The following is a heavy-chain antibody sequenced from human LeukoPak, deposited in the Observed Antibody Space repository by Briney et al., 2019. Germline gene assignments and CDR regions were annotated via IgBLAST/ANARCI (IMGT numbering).Heavy chain of an antibody. V-gene: IGHV3-23*01. J-gene: IGHJ3*02. CDR3: AKVSGIWFGRDQDTFDI. Sequence: GGSLRLSCAASGFTFSSYAMSWVRQAPGKGLEWVSGISGSGGSTYYADSVKGRFTISRDNSKNTLYLQMNGLRAEDTAVYYCAKVSGIWFGRDQDTFDIWGQGTMVTVSS. D-gene: IGHD3-10*01. CDR1: GFTFSSYA. CDR2: ISGSGGST.